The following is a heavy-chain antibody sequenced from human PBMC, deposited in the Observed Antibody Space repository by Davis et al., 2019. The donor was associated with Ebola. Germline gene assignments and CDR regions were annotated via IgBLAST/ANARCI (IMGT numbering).Heavy chain of an antibody. CDR1: GFTFSSYG. D-gene: IGHD6-19*01. Sequence: PGGSLRLSCAASGFTFSSYGMHWVRQAPGKGLEWVAVISYDGSSKYYADSVKGRFTISRDNSKNTLYLQMNSLRAEDTAVYYCAKDSGYSSGWYYFDYWGQGTLVTVSS. J-gene: IGHJ4*02. CDR3: AKDSGYSSGWYYFDY. CDR2: ISYDGSSK. V-gene: IGHV3-30*18.